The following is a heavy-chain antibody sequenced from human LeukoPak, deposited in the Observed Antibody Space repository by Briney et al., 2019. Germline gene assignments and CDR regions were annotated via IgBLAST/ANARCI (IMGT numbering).Heavy chain of an antibody. CDR2: ISSRGSTI. J-gene: IGHJ5*02. CDR3: ARDPDFYGSGSYYKVNWFDP. V-gene: IGHV3-11*01. Sequence: PGGSLRLSCAASGFTFSDYYMSWIRQAPGKGLEWVSYISSRGSTIYYADSVEGRFTISRDNAKNSLYLQMNSLRAEDTAVYYCARDPDFYGSGSYYKVNWFDPWGQGTLVTVSS. CDR1: GFTFSDYY. D-gene: IGHD3-10*01.